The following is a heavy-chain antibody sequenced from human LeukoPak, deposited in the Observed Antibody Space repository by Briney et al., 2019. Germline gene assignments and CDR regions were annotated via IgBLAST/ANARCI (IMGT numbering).Heavy chain of an antibody. Sequence: GGSLRLSCAASGFTFSSYGMHWVRQAPGKGLEWVAVISYDGSNEYYVDSLKGRFTISRDNSKNTLYLQMNSLRAEDTAVYFCAKDISVDWGQGTLVTVSS. D-gene: IGHD3-3*02. CDR1: GFTFSSYG. CDR2: ISYDGSNE. J-gene: IGHJ4*02. V-gene: IGHV3-30*18. CDR3: AKDISVD.